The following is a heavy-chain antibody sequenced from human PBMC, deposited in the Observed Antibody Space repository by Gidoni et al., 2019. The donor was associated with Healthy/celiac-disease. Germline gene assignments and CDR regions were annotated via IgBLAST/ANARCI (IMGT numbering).Heavy chain of an antibody. D-gene: IGHD1-20*01. Sequence: QVQLQESGPGLVKPSETLSLTCTVSGGSISSYYWSWIRQPPGKGLEWIGYIYYSGRTNYNPSLKSRVTISVDTSKNQFSLKLSSVTAADTAVYYCARLPRYYFDYWGQGTLVTVSS. CDR3: ARLPRYYFDY. CDR1: GGSISSYY. V-gene: IGHV4-59*08. CDR2: IYYSGRT. J-gene: IGHJ4*02.